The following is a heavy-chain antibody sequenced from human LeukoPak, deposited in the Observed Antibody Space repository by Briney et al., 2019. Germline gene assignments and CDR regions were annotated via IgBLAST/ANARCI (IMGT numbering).Heavy chain of an antibody. J-gene: IGHJ5*02. Sequence: ASVTVSCMASGYTFTSYDINWVRQAPGQGLEWMGWMNANNGNTGYAQKFQGRVTMTRNTSTSTAYMELSSPRSEKTAAYYCARGRAEYYVILAAYYTRGDNRFDPGGQGTLVTVSS. CDR2: MNANNGNT. CDR1: GYTFTSYD. D-gene: IGHD3-9*01. V-gene: IGHV1-8*01. CDR3: ARGRAEYYVILAAYYTRGDNRFDP.